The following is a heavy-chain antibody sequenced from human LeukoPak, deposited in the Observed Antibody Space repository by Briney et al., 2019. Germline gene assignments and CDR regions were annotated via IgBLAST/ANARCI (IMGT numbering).Heavy chain of an antibody. CDR1: GFTFSSDW. J-gene: IGHJ6*02. V-gene: IGHV3-7*01. D-gene: IGHD2-2*01. Sequence: GGSLILSCAASGFTFSSDWMSWVRQAPGKGLEWVANIKQDGSEKYYVDSVKGRFTISRDNAKNSLYMQMNSLRAEDTAVYYCATPPLVPARSMDVWGQGTTVTVSS. CDR2: IKQDGSEK. CDR3: ATPPLVPARSMDV.